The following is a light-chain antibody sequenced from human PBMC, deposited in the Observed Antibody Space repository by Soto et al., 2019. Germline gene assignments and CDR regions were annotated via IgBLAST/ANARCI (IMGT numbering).Light chain of an antibody. CDR3: SSYTSSSSVYV. J-gene: IGLJ1*01. CDR1: SSDVGGYNY. V-gene: IGLV2-14*01. CDR2: EVS. Sequence: QSALTQPASVSGSSGQSITISCTGTSSDVGGYNYVSWYQQHPGKAPKLMIYEVSNRPSGVSNRFSGSKSGNTASLTISGLQAEDEADYYCSSYTSSSSVYVFGTGTKLTV.